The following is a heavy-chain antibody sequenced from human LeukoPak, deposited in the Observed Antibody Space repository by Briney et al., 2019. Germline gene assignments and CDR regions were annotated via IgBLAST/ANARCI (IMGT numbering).Heavy chain of an antibody. CDR1: GFTFSRYT. D-gene: IGHD6-25*01. Sequence: GGSLRLSCAASGFTFSRYTMHWVRQAPGKGLEWVAVISYDGSNKLFADSVKGRFTISRDRSKNTLYLQMNSLRAEDTAVYYCARSGSETQNWFDPWGQGTLVTVSS. V-gene: IGHV3-30*04. CDR3: ARSGSETQNWFDP. CDR2: ISYDGSNK. J-gene: IGHJ5*02.